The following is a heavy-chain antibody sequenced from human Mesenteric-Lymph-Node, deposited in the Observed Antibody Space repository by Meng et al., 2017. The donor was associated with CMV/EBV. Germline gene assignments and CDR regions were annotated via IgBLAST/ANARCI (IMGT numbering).Heavy chain of an antibody. CDR2: IGGRGGGL. CDR3: AKDTRLVGGHEFDY. Sequence: AFCFTFDSFSLAWVRQAPGKGLGWVAAIGGRGGGLVYADSVKGRFAISRDNSKNTLYLQMNSLRAEDSAEYYCAKDTRLVGGHEFDYWGQGTLVTVSS. CDR1: CFTFDSFS. J-gene: IGHJ4*02. V-gene: IGHV3-23*01. D-gene: IGHD1-26*01.